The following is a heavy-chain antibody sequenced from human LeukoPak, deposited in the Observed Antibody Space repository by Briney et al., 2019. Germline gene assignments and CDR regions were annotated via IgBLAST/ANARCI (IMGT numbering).Heavy chain of an antibody. D-gene: IGHD3-10*01. V-gene: IGHV3-48*03. CDR1: GFTFSSYE. J-gene: IGHJ6*04. CDR3: ARNSGSYMNLYYYYGMDV. CDR2: ISSSGSTI. Sequence: GGPLRLSCAASGFTFSSYEMNWVRQAPGKGLEWVSYISSSGSTIYYADSVKGRFTISRDNAKNSLYLQMNSLRAEDTAVYYCARNSGSYMNLYYYYGMDVWGKGTTVTVSS.